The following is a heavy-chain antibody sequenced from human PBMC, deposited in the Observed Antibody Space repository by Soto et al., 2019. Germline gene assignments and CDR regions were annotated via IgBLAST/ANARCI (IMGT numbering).Heavy chain of an antibody. J-gene: IGHJ4*02. CDR1: GFRFSDHY. Sequence: QVQLVESGGGLVEPGGSLRLSCADSGFRFSDHYMTWIRQAPGKGLEWVSKISSGGTTMYYADSVKGRFTVSRDNAQNSLYLQMNVLRAEDTAVYYCAGDPYYYGSAFWGQGTLVTVSS. V-gene: IGHV3-11*01. CDR2: ISSGGTTM. CDR3: AGDPYYYGSAF. D-gene: IGHD3-10*01.